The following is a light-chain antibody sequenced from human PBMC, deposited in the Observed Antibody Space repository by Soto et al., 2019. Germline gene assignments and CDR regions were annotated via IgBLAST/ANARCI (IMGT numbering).Light chain of an antibody. CDR2: DAS. Sequence: EIVLTQSPDTVSFSPGERATLSCRASQSVRSYLAWYQQKPGQAPRLLIYDASNRATGIPARFTGSGSGTDFTLTISSLEPEDFAVYYCQQRSNWLITFGQGTRLEIK. CDR1: QSVRSY. J-gene: IGKJ5*01. V-gene: IGKV3-11*01. CDR3: QQRSNWLIT.